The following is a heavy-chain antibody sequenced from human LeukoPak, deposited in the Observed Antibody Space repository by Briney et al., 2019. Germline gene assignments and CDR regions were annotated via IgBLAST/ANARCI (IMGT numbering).Heavy chain of an antibody. CDR2: ISSSGSTI. V-gene: IGHV3-11*01. Sequence: GGSLRLSCAASGFTFSDYYMSWIRQAPGKGLEWVSYISSSGSTIYYADSVKGRFTISRDNAKNSLYLQMNSLRAEDTAVYYCARELDFWSGSPKQRDAFDIWGQGTMVTVSS. CDR3: ARELDFWSGSPKQRDAFDI. D-gene: IGHD3-3*01. CDR1: GFTFSDYY. J-gene: IGHJ3*02.